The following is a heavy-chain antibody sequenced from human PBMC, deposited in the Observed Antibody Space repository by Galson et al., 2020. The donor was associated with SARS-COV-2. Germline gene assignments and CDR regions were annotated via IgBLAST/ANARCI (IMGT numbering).Heavy chain of an antibody. CDR1: GGSISSYY. V-gene: IGHV4-59*01. J-gene: IGHJ6*01. D-gene: IGHD3-9*01. Sequence: ETSETLSLTCTVSGGSISSYYWSWIRQPPGKGLEWIGYIYYSGSTNYNPSLKSRVTISVDTSKNQFSLKLSSVTAADTAVYYCARARPLRYFDWPYDRYYYGM. CDR3: ARARPLRYFDWPYDRYYYGM. CDR2: IYYSGST.